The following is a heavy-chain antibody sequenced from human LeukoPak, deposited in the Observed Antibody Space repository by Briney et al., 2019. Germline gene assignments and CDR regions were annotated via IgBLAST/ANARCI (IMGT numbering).Heavy chain of an antibody. CDR3: SRGGGSGWYWD. J-gene: IGHJ4*02. CDR2: ISGSGGST. D-gene: IGHD6-19*01. Sequence: GGSLRLSCAASGFTFSSYAMSWVRQAPGKGLEWVSAISGSGGSTYYADSVKGRFTISRDNSKNTLYLQINSLRAEDTAVYYCSRGGGSGWYWDWGQGTLVSVSS. V-gene: IGHV3-23*01. CDR1: GFTFSSYA.